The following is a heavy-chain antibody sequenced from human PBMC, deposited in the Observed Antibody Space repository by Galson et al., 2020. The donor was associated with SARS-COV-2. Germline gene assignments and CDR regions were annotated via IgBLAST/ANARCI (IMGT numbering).Heavy chain of an antibody. J-gene: IGHJ3*02. Sequence: GESLKISCAASGFTFSSHDMHWVRQTTGKGLEWVSGIGDDGSTYYPASVKDRCTISRDNAKNSLYLQMNSLTAGDTAVYYCARDDDSSGMGAFDIWGRGTMVTVSS. CDR3: ARDDDSSGMGAFDI. CDR2: IGDDGST. CDR1: GFTFSSHD. V-gene: IGHV3-13*04. D-gene: IGHD3-22*01.